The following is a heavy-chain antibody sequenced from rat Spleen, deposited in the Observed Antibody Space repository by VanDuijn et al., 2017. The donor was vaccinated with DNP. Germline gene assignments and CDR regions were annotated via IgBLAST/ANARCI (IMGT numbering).Heavy chain of an antibody. Sequence: EVQLVESGGGSAQPGRSLKLSCAASGFTFSDYNMAWVRQAPKKGLEWVATIIYDGSRTYYRDSVKGRFTISRDNPKSTLYLQMDSLRSEDTATYYCATHRGYWGQGVMVTVSS. CDR1: GFTFSDYN. CDR3: ATHRGY. J-gene: IGHJ2*01. CDR2: IIYDGSRT. V-gene: IGHV5S10*01.